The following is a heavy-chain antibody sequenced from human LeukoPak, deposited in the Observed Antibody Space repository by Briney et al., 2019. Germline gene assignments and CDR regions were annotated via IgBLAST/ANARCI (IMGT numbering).Heavy chain of an antibody. Sequence: GGSLRLSCAASGFTFSSYAMSWVRQAPGKGLEWVSAISGSGGSTYYADSVKGRFTISRDNSKNTLYLQMNNLRDEDTAVYYCASRGDILTGYYYFDCWGQGTLVTVSS. V-gene: IGHV3-23*01. CDR2: ISGSGGST. J-gene: IGHJ4*02. CDR3: ASRGDILTGYYYFDC. D-gene: IGHD3-9*01. CDR1: GFTFSSYA.